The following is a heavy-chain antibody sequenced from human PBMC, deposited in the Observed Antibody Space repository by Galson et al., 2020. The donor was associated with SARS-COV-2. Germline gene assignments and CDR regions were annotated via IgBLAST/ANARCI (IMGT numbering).Heavy chain of an antibody. CDR3: AKGGGAGGRPIDY. Sequence: QLGESLKISCAGSGFTFGNYAMYWVRQAPGKGLEWMASITYDGSVLSYSESVKDRFTISRDNAKKTVFLQMNGLRREDTAIYFCAKGGGAGGRPIDYWGQGTQVTVSS. D-gene: IGHD6-13*01. J-gene: IGHJ4*02. V-gene: IGHV3-30*02. CDR2: ITYDGSVL. CDR1: GFTFGNYA.